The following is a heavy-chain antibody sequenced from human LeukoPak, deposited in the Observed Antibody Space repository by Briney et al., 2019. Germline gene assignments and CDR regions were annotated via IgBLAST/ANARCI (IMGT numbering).Heavy chain of an antibody. CDR3: ARSPRWTFFDY. D-gene: IGHD1-1*01. Sequence: GESLRISCKGSGYSFTSYWIGWLRQLHGKGLEWMAIIYPDDSDIKYSPSFQGQVTISADKSISTAYLQWSSLKASDTAIYYCARSPRWTFFDYWGQGTLVTVSS. V-gene: IGHV5-51*01. J-gene: IGHJ4*02. CDR1: GYSFTSYW. CDR2: IYPDDSDI.